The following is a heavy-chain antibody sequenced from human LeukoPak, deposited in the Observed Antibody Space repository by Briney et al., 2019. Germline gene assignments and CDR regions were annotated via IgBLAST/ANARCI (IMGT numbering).Heavy chain of an antibody. D-gene: IGHD1-26*01. CDR3: ARETSGSYSGDWLDP. Sequence: GGSLRLSCAASGFSFSSYWMHWVRQAPGKGLVWVSRSNGDGSNIRYADSVKGRFTISRDNAKNTLYLQMNSLRAGDTAVYFCARETSGSYSGDWLDPWGQGTLVTVPS. J-gene: IGHJ5*02. CDR2: SNGDGSNI. V-gene: IGHV3-74*01. CDR1: GFSFSSYW.